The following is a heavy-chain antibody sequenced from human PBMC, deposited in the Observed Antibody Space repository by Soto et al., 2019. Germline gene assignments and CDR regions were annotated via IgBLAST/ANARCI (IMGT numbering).Heavy chain of an antibody. V-gene: IGHV4-4*07. CDR3: VRDGTKTLRDWFDP. D-gene: IGHD1-1*01. CDR2: IYATGTT. CDR1: GASISGFY. J-gene: IGHJ5*02. Sequence: SETLSLTCTVSGASISGFYWSWIRKSAGKGLEWIGRIYATGTTDYNPSPKSRVMMSVDTSKKQFSLKLRSVTAADTAVYYCVRDGTKTLRDWFDPWGQGISVAVSS.